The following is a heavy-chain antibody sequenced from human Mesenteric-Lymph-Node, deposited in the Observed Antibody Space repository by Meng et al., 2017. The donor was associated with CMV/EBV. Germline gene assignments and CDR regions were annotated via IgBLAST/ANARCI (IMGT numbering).Heavy chain of an antibody. D-gene: IGHD4-17*01. CDR3: ARTLGFHNYGDYGF. CDR1: GYTFTGYY. Sequence: ASGYTFTGYYMHWLRQAPGLGLEWMGWINPNSGGTNYAQKFQGWVTMTRDTSISTVYMELSRLTSDDTALYYCARTLGFHNYGDYGFWGQGTLVTVSS. CDR2: INPNSGGT. J-gene: IGHJ4*02. V-gene: IGHV1-2*04.